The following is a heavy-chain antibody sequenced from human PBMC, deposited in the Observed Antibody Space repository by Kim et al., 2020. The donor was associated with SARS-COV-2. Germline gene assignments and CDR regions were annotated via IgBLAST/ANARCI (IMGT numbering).Heavy chain of an antibody. CDR2: INRDGSST. CDR1: GFTFSNYW. D-gene: IGHD6-13*01. J-gene: IGHJ6*02. CDR3: ARDLAGADYGMDV. V-gene: IGHV3-74*01. Sequence: GGSLRLSCAASGFTFSNYWMHWVRQAPGKGLVWVSRINRDGSSTSYADSVKGRFTISRDNAKNTVYLQMNSPRAEDTAVYYCARDLAGADYGMDVWGQGTTVTVSS.